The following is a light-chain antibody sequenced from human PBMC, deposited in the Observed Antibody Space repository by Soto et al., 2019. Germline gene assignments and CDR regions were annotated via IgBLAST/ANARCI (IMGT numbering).Light chain of an antibody. CDR1: QSVSSTY. Sequence: EIVLTRSPGTLSLSPGEGATLSCRASQSVSSTYLAWYQQKPGQAPRLLIYGASSRATGIPGRFSGSGSGTDFTLTISRLEPEDFAVYYCQQYGSSPWTFGQGTKVDIK. CDR2: GAS. CDR3: QQYGSSPWT. J-gene: IGKJ1*01. V-gene: IGKV3-20*01.